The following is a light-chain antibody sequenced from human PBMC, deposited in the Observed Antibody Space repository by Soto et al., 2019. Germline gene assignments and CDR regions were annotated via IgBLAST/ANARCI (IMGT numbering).Light chain of an antibody. J-gene: IGKJ3*01. CDR1: QSVSSSY. Sequence: EIVLTQSPGTLSLSPGERATLSCRASQSVSSSYLAWYQQKPGQAPRLLIYDASRATGIPDRFSGSGSGTDFNLTITRPEPEDFAVYYCQHYGTSALFGPGTKVDI. CDR2: DAS. V-gene: IGKV3-20*01. CDR3: QHYGTSAL.